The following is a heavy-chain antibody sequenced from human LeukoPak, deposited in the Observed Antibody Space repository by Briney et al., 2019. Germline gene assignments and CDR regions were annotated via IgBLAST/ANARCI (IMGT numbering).Heavy chain of an antibody. V-gene: IGHV3-23*01. Sequence: GGSLRLSCAASGFAVSSNDMSWVRQAPGKGLEWVSAISGSGGSTYYADSVKGRFTISRDNSKNTLYLQMNSLRAEDTAVYYCAGGDGYNYRAPPDYWGQGTLVTVSS. CDR1: GFAVSSND. CDR2: ISGSGGST. J-gene: IGHJ4*02. CDR3: AGGDGYNYRAPPDY. D-gene: IGHD5-24*01.